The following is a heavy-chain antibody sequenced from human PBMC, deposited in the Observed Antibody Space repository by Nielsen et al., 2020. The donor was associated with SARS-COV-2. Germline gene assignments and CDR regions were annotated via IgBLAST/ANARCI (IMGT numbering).Heavy chain of an antibody. CDR2: ISWNSGSI. Sequence: SLKISCAASGFAFDDYAMHWVRQAPGKGLEWVSGISWNSGSIGYADPVKGRFTISRDNAKNSLYLQMNSLRAEDTALYYCASHYYGMDVWGQGTTVTVSS. CDR3: ASHYYGMDV. V-gene: IGHV3-9*01. J-gene: IGHJ6*02. CDR1: GFAFDDYA.